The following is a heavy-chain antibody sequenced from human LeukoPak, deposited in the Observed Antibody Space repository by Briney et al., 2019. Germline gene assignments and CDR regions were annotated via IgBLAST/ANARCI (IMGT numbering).Heavy chain of an antibody. D-gene: IGHD1-26*01. CDR3: ARAPWEVLDNFDY. V-gene: IGHV1-8*01. CDR1: GYTFTSYD. J-gene: IGHJ4*02. Sequence: ASVKVSCKASGYTFTSYDINWVRQATGQGLEWMGWMNPNSGNTGYAQKFQGRVTMTRNTSISTAYMELSSLRSEDTAVYYCARAPWEVLDNFDYWGAGTLVTVSS. CDR2: MNPNSGNT.